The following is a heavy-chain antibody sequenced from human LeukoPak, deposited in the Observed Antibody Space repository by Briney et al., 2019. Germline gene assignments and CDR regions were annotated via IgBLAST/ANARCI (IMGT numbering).Heavy chain of an antibody. D-gene: IGHD5-18*01. CDR1: GYTFTSYG. V-gene: IGHV1-18*01. Sequence: ASVKVSCKASGYTFTSYGISWVRQAPGQGLEWMGWISAYNGNTNYAQKLQGRVTMTTDTSTSTAYMELRSLRSDDTAVYYCARAPLWNLYSYGFWYFDYWGQGTLVTASS. CDR2: ISAYNGNT. CDR3: ARAPLWNLYSYGFWYFDY. J-gene: IGHJ4*02.